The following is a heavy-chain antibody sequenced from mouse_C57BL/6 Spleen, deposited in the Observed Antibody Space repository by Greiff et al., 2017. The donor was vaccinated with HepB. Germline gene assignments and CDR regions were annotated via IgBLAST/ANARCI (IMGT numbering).Heavy chain of an antibody. D-gene: IGHD2-5*01. CDR3: ARGYSNCVAWFAY. J-gene: IGHJ3*01. Sequence: VQLQQSGAELVKPGASVKISCKASGYAFSSYWMNWVKQRPGKGLEWIGQIYPGDGDTNYNGKFKGKATLTADKSSSTAYMQLRSLTSEDSAVYFCARGYSNCVAWFAYWGQGTLVTVSA. CDR1: GYAFSSYW. V-gene: IGHV1-80*01. CDR2: IYPGDGDT.